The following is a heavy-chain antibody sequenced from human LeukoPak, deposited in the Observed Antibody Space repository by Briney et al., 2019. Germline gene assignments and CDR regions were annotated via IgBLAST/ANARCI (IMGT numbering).Heavy chain of an antibody. Sequence: GGSLRLSCAASGFTFSSYAMHWVRQAPGKGLEWVAVISYDGSNKYYADSVKGRFTISRDNSKNTLYLQMNSLRAEDTAVYYCARESGSSSSFFDYWGQGTLVTVSS. J-gene: IGHJ4*02. CDR1: GFTFSSYA. V-gene: IGHV3-30-3*01. CDR3: ARESGSSSSFFDY. D-gene: IGHD6-6*01. CDR2: ISYDGSNK.